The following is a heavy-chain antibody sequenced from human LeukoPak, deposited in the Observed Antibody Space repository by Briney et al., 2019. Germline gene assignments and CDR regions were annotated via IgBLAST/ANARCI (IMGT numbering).Heavy chain of an antibody. CDR3: TTISRTYYYDSSGYYYDY. Sequence: GGSLRLSCAASGFTFSRNWMSWLRQAPGRGLEWVANIKQDGSDKYYVDSVKGRFTISRDNAKTSLFLQMNSLRVEDTAVYYCTTISRTYYYDSSGYYYDYWGQGTLVTVSS. CDR2: IKQDGSDK. CDR1: GFTFSRNW. V-gene: IGHV3-7*05. J-gene: IGHJ4*02. D-gene: IGHD3-22*01.